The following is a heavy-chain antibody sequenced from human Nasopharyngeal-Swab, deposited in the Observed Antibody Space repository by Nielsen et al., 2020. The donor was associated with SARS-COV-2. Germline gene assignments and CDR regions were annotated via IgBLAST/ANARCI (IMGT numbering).Heavy chain of an antibody. CDR1: GFTVNSNF. J-gene: IGHJ3*02. Sequence: WGSLRLSCAASGFTVNSNFMTWVRQAPGKGLEWVSLIYSSGGTHYADSVKGRFTISRDNSNNTLYLQMNSLRPDDTAVYYCARDGYSYDDAFDIWGQGTLVTVSS. V-gene: IGHV3-66*03. CDR3: ARDGYSYDDAFDI. CDR2: IYSSGGT. D-gene: IGHD5-18*01.